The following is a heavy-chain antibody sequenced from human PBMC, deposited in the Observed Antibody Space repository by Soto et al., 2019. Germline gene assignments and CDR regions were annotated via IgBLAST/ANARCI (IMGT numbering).Heavy chain of an antibody. Sequence: XSVKVSCKASGYTFTCYYMHWVRQAPGQGLEWTGWINPNSGGTNYAQKFQGWVTMTRDTSISTAYMELSRLRSDDTAVYYCARDTIAAAVQGHYYGMDVWGQGTTVTVSS. V-gene: IGHV1-2*04. D-gene: IGHD6-13*01. CDR1: GYTFTCYY. CDR2: INPNSGGT. CDR3: ARDTIAAAVQGHYYGMDV. J-gene: IGHJ6*02.